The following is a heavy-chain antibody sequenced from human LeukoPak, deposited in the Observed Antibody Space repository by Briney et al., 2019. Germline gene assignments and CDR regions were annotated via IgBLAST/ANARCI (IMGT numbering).Heavy chain of an antibody. CDR3: ARSAKRIGYGDYRNWFDP. CDR2: INHSGST. D-gene: IGHD4-17*01. V-gene: IGHV4-34*01. CDR1: GGSFSGYY. Sequence: SETLSLTCAVYGGSFSGYYWSWIRQPPGKGLEWIGEINHSGSTNYNPSLKSRVTISVDTSKNQFSLKLSPVTAADAAVYYCARSAKRIGYGDYRNWFDPWGQGTLVTVSS. J-gene: IGHJ5*02.